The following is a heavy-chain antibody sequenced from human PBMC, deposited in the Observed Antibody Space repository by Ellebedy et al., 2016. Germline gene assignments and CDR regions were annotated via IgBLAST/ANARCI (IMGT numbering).Heavy chain of an antibody. CDR2: IYHSGST. J-gene: IGHJ4*02. V-gene: IGHV4-4*02. CDR3: AGSSSGGIGAVFFDY. D-gene: IGHD6-6*01. CDR1: GGSISSSNW. Sequence: SETLSLTCAVSGGSISSSNWWSWVRQPPGKGLEWIGEIYHSGSTNYNPSLKSRVTISVDTSKNQFSLKLSSVTAADTAVYYCAGSSSGGIGAVFFDYWGQGTLVTVSS.